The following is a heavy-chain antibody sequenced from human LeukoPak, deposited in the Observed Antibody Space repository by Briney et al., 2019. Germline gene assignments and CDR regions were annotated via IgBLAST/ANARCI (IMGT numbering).Heavy chain of an antibody. Sequence: SETLSLTCSVSDYSISSGYYWGWIRQPPGKGLEWIGTIYHSGSIYYNPSLKSRVTISVDTSKNQFSLKLSSVTAADTAVYYCARDRPLLGACSWFDPWGQGGLVTVSS. V-gene: IGHV4-38-2*02. CDR1: DYSISSGYY. D-gene: IGHD2-15*01. CDR2: IYHSGSI. J-gene: IGHJ5*02. CDR3: ARDRPLLGACSWFDP.